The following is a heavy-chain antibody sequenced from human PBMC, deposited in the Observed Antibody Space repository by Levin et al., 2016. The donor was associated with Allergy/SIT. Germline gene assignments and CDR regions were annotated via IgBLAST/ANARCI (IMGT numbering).Heavy chain of an antibody. D-gene: IGHD6-13*01. Sequence: GGSLRLSCAASGFTFDDYAMHWVRQAPGKGLEWVSLISGDGGSTYYADSVKGRFTISRDNSKNSLYLQMNSLRTEDTALYYCAKDLIAAAGKNRAPLDYWGQGTLVTVSS. CDR2: ISGDGGST. CDR1: GFTFDDYA. V-gene: IGHV3-43*02. J-gene: IGHJ4*02. CDR3: AKDLIAAAGKNRAPLDY.